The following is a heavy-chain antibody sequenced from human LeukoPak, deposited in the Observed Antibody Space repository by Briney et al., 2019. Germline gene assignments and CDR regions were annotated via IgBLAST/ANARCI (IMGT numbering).Heavy chain of an antibody. Sequence: PSETLSLTCTVSVDSFSPYYWNWIRQPAGKGPEWIGRLTTGSTKYNPSLKSRVTMSEDTSKKQFSLMLTSVTAADTAVYFCARGYSYFDFRSQGTLVTVSS. V-gene: IGHV4-4*07. CDR3: ARGYSYFDF. CDR1: VDSFSPYY. J-gene: IGHJ4*02. D-gene: IGHD4-11*01. CDR2: LTTGST.